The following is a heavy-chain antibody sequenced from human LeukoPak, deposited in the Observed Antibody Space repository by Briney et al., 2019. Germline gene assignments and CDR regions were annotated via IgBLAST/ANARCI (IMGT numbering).Heavy chain of an antibody. V-gene: IGHV3-21*01. CDR3: ARAGYSSYHFDY. CDR1: GFTFSSYS. D-gene: IGHD6-13*01. J-gene: IGHJ4*02. CDR2: ISSSSSYI. Sequence: PGGSLRLSCAASGFTFSSYSMNWVRQPPGKGLEWVSSISSSSSYIYYADSVKGRFTISRDNAKNSLYLQMNSLRAEDTAVYYCARAGYSSYHFDYWGQGTLVTVSS.